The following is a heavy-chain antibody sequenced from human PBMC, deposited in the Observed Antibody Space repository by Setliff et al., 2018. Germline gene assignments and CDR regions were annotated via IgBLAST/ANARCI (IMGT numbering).Heavy chain of an antibody. D-gene: IGHD2-8*01. Sequence: PSETLSLTCNVSGASISSGSHYWSWIRQSAGEKPTWIGHVYSTGSTNYNPSFESRVSISVDESNNQFSLKMTSVTAADTAVYYCAREGFYCTNGVCYRPLDYWGQGTLVTVSS. CDR3: AREGFYCTNGVCYRPLDY. J-gene: IGHJ4*02. CDR2: VYSTGST. CDR1: GASISSGSHY. V-gene: IGHV4-61*09.